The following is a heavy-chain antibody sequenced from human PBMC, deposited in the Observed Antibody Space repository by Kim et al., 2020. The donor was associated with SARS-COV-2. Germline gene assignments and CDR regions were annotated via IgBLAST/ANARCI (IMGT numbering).Heavy chain of an antibody. CDR1: EFSLSTSGMC. D-gene: IGHD1-1*01. V-gene: IGHV2-70*01. CDR3: ARINRSGTTRYFDY. Sequence: SGPTLVKPTQTLTLTCTFSEFSLSTSGMCVSWIRQPPGKALEWLALIDWDDDKYYSTSLKTRLTISKDTSKNQVVLTMTNMDPVDAATYYCARINRSGTTRYFDYWGQGTLVTVSS. J-gene: IGHJ4*02. CDR2: IDWDDDK.